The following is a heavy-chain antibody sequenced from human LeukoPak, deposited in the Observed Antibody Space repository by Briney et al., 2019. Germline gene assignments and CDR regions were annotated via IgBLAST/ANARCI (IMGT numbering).Heavy chain of an antibody. J-gene: IGHJ4*02. D-gene: IGHD2-8*01. CDR2: VSVDGDTK. CDR1: GFTFDDFP. Sequence: GGSLRLSCAASGFTFDDFPMHWVRQQPGKGLEWVSLVSVDGDTKYYADSVRGRFTTSRDNSKNSLYLQMNSLRIEDTAFYYCAKDIIGYAPLWGQGTLVTVSS. CDR3: AKDIIGYAPL. V-gene: IGHV3-43*01.